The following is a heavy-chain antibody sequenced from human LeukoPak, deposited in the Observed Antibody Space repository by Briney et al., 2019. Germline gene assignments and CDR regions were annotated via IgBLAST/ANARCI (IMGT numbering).Heavy chain of an antibody. Sequence: PGRSLRLSCAASGFTFSSYSMLWVRQAPGKGLEWVSYISSSSSTIYYADSVKGRFTISRDNAKNSLYLQMNTLRAEDTAVYYCAKEGVQTPSDWYFDLWGRGTLVTVSS. V-gene: IGHV3-48*01. J-gene: IGHJ2*01. D-gene: IGHD1-26*01. CDR3: AKEGVQTPSDWYFDL. CDR1: GFTFSSYS. CDR2: ISSSSSTI.